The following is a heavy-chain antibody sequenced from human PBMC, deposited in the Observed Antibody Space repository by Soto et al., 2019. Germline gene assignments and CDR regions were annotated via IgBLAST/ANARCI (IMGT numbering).Heavy chain of an antibody. V-gene: IGHV1-18*01. J-gene: IGHJ4*02. CDR1: GYTFTSYG. Sequence: EASVKVSCKASGYTFTSYGIIWVRQAPGQGLEWMGWISAYNGNTNYAQKLQGRVTMTTDTSTSTAYMELRSLRSDDTAVYYCARAPYDYPPLVFDYWGQGTLVTVSS. CDR3: ARAPYDYPPLVFDY. CDR2: ISAYNGNT. D-gene: IGHD5-12*01.